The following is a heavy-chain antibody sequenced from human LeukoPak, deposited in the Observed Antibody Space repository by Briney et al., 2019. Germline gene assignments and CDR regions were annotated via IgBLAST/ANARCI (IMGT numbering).Heavy chain of an antibody. J-gene: IGHJ5*02. Sequence: ASVKVSCKASGYTFTSYSISWVRQAPGQGPEWMAWINPYNGNTSYAQKFQGRVTMTTDTSTSTAYMELGSLRSDDTAVYYCARLLVAGSGGPYPLVNWFDPWGQGTLVTVSS. D-gene: IGHD6-19*01. CDR1: GYTFTSYS. V-gene: IGHV1-18*01. CDR3: ARLLVAGSGGPYPLVNWFDP. CDR2: INPYNGNT.